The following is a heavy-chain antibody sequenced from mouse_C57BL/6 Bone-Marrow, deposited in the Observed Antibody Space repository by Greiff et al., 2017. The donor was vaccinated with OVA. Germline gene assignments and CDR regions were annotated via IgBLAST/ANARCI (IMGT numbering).Heavy chain of an antibody. J-gene: IGHJ1*03. V-gene: IGHV1-62-2*01. Sequence: QVQLQQSGAELVKPGASVTLSCKASGYTFTEYTIHWVKQRSGQGLEWIGWFYPGSGSITYNENFKDKATLTADKSSSTVYMELSRLTSEDSAVYFCARHENGYYGSSFYWYFDVWGTGTTVTVSS. CDR2: FYPGSGSI. CDR1: GYTFTEYT. CDR3: ARHENGYYGSSFYWYFDV. D-gene: IGHD1-1*01.